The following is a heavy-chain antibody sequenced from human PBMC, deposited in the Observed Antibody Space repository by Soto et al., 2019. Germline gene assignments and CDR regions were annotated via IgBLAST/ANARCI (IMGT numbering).Heavy chain of an antibody. CDR1: GFSLSTSGVC. V-gene: IGHV2-5*01. D-gene: IGHD3-9*01. J-gene: IGHJ4*02. CDR3: AHRPAYDISTGYYPFDY. Sequence: QITLKESGPTLVKPTQTLTLTCTFSGFSLSTSGVCLSLIRQPPGKAREWLALSYWSDGKRYSTSLKTMLNITKDTYKTQLVLTPTTVDPVDTATYYCAHRPAYDISTGYYPFDYWGQGSLVTVSS. CDR2: SYWSDGK.